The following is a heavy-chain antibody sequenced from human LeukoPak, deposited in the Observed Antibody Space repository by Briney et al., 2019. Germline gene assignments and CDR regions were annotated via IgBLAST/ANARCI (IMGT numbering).Heavy chain of an antibody. CDR3: ARGVAWSGYYRPDY. V-gene: IGHV4-34*01. CDR1: GGSFSGYY. CDR2: INHSGST. J-gene: IGHJ4*02. Sequence: SXTLSLTCAVYGGSFSGYYWSWIRQPPGKGLEWIGEINHSGSTNYNPSLKSRVTISVDTSKNQFSLKLSSVTAADTAVYYCARGVAWSGYYRPDYWGQGTLVTVSS. D-gene: IGHD3-3*01.